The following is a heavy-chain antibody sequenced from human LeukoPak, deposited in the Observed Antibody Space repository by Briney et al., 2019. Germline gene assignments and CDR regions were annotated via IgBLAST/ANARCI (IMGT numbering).Heavy chain of an antibody. CDR2: ISTYSGNT. V-gene: IGHV1-18*01. J-gene: IGHJ3*02. CDR3: AREYYYDSSASWGYAFDI. D-gene: IGHD3-22*01. CDR1: GYTFTTYG. Sequence: GASVKVSCKASGYTFTTYGISWLRQAPGQGLEWMSWISTYSGNTNYAQKLQGRVTMTTDTSTSTAYMELRSLRSDDTAVYYCAREYYYDSSASWGYAFDIWGQGTMVTVSS.